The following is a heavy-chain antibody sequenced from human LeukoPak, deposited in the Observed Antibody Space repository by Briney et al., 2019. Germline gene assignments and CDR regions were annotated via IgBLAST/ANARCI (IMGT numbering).Heavy chain of an antibody. CDR1: GFIFSNYA. D-gene: IGHD2-2*01. CDR2: IRYDGGNK. Sequence: PGGSLRLSCAASGFIFSNYAMQWVRQAPGMGLEWVAFIRYDGGNKYFADSVKGRFTISRDSSKNTLYLQMNSLRAEDTAVYYCAKYLGYCSSTSCYYFDYWGQGTLVTVSS. V-gene: IGHV3-30*02. CDR3: AKYLGYCSSTSCYYFDY. J-gene: IGHJ4*02.